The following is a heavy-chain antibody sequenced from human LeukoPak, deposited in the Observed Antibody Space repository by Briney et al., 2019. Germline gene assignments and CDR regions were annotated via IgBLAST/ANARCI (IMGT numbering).Heavy chain of an antibody. J-gene: IGHJ3*02. V-gene: IGHV4-59*08. CDR1: GDSINNYY. CDR3: ARQPSATAAFYI. CDR2: IHSNGKN. Sequence: MPSETLSLTCVVSGDSINNYYGSWLRQPPGKGLEWIAYIHSNGKNNYNTSCKSRVTLSVDTSKPHLSLRLTPVAAADTAIYSFARQPSATAAFYIWGQRTMVIVSS. D-gene: IGHD5-18*01.